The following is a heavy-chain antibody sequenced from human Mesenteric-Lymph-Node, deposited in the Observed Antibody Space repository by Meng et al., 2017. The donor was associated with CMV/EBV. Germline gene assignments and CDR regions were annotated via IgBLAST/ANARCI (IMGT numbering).Heavy chain of an antibody. CDR2: INPADSDT. D-gene: IGHD3-3*01. J-gene: IGHJ4*02. Sequence: GEPRRSSGGGLENTFTNFWTGWVGQRPGKGLEWMGIINPADSDTRYSPSFRGQVTISADKSISSVYLQWNNLKASDTAMYYCVRQGMAYYDFWSSYYWGQGTLVTVSS. CDR3: VRQGMAYYDFWSSYY. CDR1: ENTFTNFW. V-gene: IGHV5-51*01.